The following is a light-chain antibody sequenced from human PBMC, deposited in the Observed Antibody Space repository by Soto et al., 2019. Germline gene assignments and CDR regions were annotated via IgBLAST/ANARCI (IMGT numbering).Light chain of an antibody. V-gene: IGKV3-20*01. J-gene: IGKJ1*01. CDR2: AAS. CDR1: QSINNY. Sequence: LVFTQSPATLSLSPGESATLSCRASQSINNYLYWYQQKPGQAPRLIISAASSRATGIPARFSGSGSGTDFTLTISSLEPEDFAVYYCQQYGSSPWTFGQGTKVDIK. CDR3: QQYGSSPWT.